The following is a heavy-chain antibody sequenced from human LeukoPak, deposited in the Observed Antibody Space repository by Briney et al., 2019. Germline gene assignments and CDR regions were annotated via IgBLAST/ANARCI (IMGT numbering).Heavy chain of an antibody. CDR3: AKDRGGLVSYALDV. V-gene: IGHV3-23*01. Sequence: SGGSLRLSCAASGFTFSNYATSWVRQAPGKGLEWVSGISGRDGSTHYADSVKGRFTISRDTSRNTLYLQMNSLRAEDTAVYYCAKDRGGLVSYALDVWGQGTTVTVSS. J-gene: IGHJ6*02. CDR2: ISGRDGST. D-gene: IGHD3-10*01. CDR1: GFTFSNYA.